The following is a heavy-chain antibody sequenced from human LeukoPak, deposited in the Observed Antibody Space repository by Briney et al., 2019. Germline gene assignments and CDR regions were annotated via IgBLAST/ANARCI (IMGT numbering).Heavy chain of an antibody. CDR1: GGFISSYY. V-gene: IGHV4-59*01. CDR3: ARDNWNYGSSMDV. CDR2: IYYSGST. J-gene: IGHJ6*02. Sequence: SETLSLTCIVSGGFISSYYWSWIRQPPGKGLEWIGYIYYSGSTNYNPSLKSRVTISVDTSKNQFSLKLSSVTAADTAVYYCARDNWNYGSSMDVWGQGTTVTVSS. D-gene: IGHD1-7*01.